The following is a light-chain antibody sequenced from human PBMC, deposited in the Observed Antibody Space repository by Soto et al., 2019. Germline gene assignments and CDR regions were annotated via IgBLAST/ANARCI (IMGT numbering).Light chain of an antibody. Sequence: EIVLTHSPATLSLSPWEIATLSCRASQSVSSYLAWYQQKPGQAPRLLIYDASNRATGIPARFSGSGSGTDFTPTISSLEPEDFAVYYCQQRSNWRITFGQGTRLEIK. CDR2: DAS. CDR3: QQRSNWRIT. V-gene: IGKV3-11*01. CDR1: QSVSSY. J-gene: IGKJ5*01.